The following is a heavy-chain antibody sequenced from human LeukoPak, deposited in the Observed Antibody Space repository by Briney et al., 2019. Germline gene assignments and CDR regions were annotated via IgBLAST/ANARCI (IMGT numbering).Heavy chain of an antibody. D-gene: IGHD1-26*01. V-gene: IGHV1-18*01. CDR2: ISTNSDIR. CDR1: GYTFTNYG. CDR3: ARDWDAMNNCFDP. J-gene: IGHJ5*02. Sequence: EASVKVSCKASGYTFTNYGISWVRQAPGQGLEWMGWISTNSDIRTYAQTLQGRSTMTTDTATTTAYMELNNLTFDDTAVYYCARDWDAMNNCFDPWGQGTPVTVSS.